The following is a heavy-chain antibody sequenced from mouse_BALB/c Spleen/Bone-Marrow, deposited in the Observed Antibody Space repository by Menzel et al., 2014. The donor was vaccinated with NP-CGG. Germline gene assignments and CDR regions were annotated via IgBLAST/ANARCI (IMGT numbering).Heavy chain of an antibody. V-gene: IGHV6-6*02. CDR3: TRITGKFDY. J-gene: IGHJ2*01. CDR1: GFTFSNYW. D-gene: IGHD4-1*01. CDR2: IRLKSNNYAT. Sequence: EVKLVESGGGWVQPGGSMKLSCVASGFTFSNYWMNWVRQSPEKGLEWVAEIRLKSNNYATHYAESVKGRFTISRDDSKSSVYLQMNNLRAEDTGIYYCTRITGKFDYWGQGTTLTVSS.